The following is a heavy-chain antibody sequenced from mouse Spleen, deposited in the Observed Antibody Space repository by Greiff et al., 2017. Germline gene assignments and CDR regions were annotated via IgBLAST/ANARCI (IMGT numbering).Heavy chain of an antibody. Sequence: VQLQQSGAELVKPGASVKMSCKASGYTFTSYWITWVKQRPGQGLEWIGDIYPGSGSTNYNEKFKSKATLTVDTSSSTAYMQLSSLTSEDSAVYYCARWYYYGSTQFAYWGQGTLVTVSA. CDR2: IYPGSGST. CDR1: GYTFTSYW. V-gene: IGHV1-55*01. D-gene: IGHD1-1*01. J-gene: IGHJ3*01. CDR3: ARWYYYGSTQFAY.